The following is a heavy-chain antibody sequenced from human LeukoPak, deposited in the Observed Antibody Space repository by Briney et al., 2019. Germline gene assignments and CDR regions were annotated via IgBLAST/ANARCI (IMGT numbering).Heavy chain of an antibody. J-gene: IGHJ4*02. CDR1: GFTFSSYA. Sequence: GRSLRLSCAASGFTFSSYAMHWVRQAPGKGLEWVAVISYDGSNKYYADSVKGRFTISRDNSKNTLYLQMNSLRAEDTAVYYCAREDGDYGMFDYWGQGTPVTVSS. D-gene: IGHD4-17*01. CDR2: ISYDGSNK. V-gene: IGHV3-30-3*01. CDR3: AREDGDYGMFDY.